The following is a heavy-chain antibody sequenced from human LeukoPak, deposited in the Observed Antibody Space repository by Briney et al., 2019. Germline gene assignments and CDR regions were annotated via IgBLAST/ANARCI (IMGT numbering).Heavy chain of an antibody. CDR3: ARHETAYYLNAPFDP. CDR1: GGSFSSYY. CDR2: INYSGST. D-gene: IGHD3-9*01. J-gene: IGHJ5*02. Sequence: SETLSLTCAVYGGSFSSYYWSWIRQPPGKGLEWIGYINYSGSTNYNPSLKSRVTISLDTSKNQFSLKLSSVTAADTAVYYCARHETAYYLNAPFDPWGQGTLVTVSS. V-gene: IGHV4-59*08.